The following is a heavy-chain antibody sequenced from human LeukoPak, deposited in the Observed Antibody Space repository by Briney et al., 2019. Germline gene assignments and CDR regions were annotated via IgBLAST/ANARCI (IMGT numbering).Heavy chain of an antibody. V-gene: IGHV3-15*01. CDR1: GFTFTNAW. CDR2: IKSKTDGGTT. Sequence: GGSLRLSCAASGFTFTNAWMSWVRQAPGKGLEWVGRIKSKTDGGTTDYAAPVKGRFTISRDDSKNTLYLQMNSLKTEDTAVYYCTTEGVATTLFDYWGQGTLVTVSS. D-gene: IGHD5-12*01. CDR3: TTEGVATTLFDY. J-gene: IGHJ4*02.